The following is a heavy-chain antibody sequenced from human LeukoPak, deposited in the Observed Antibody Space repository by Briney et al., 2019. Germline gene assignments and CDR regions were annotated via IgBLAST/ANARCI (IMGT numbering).Heavy chain of an antibody. D-gene: IGHD3-3*01. CDR3: ARDRRVDDFWPYGMDV. J-gene: IGHJ6*02. V-gene: IGHV1-2*06. CDR2: INPNSGGT. CDR1: GYTFTGYY. Sequence: ASVKVSCKASGYTFTGYYVHWVRQALGQGLEWMGRINPNSGGTNYAQKFQGRVTMTRDTSISTAYMELSRLRSDDTAVYFCARDRRVDDFWPYGMDVWGQGTTVTVSS.